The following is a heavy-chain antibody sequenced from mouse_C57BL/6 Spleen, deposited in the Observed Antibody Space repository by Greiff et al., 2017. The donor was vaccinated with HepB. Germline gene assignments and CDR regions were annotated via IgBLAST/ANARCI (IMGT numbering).Heavy chain of an antibody. V-gene: IGHV14-4*01. Sequence: VQLKQSGAELVRPGASVKLSCTASGFNIKDDYMHWVKQRPEQGLEWIGWIDPENGDTEYASKFQGKATITADTSSNTAYLQLSSLTSEDTAVYYCTTKERNYAMDYWGQGTSVTVSS. CDR2: IDPENGDT. CDR1: GFNIKDDY. J-gene: IGHJ4*01. CDR3: TTKERNYAMDY.